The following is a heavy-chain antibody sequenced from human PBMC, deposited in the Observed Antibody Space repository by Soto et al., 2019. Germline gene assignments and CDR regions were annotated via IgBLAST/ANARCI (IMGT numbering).Heavy chain of an antibody. CDR2: ISSSSSYI. V-gene: IGHV3-21*01. Sequence: EVQLLESGGGLVKPGGYLRLSCAASGFTFSNYSMNWVRQAPGKGLEWVSSISSSSSYIYYADSVKGRFTISRDNAKNSLYLQMNSLRAEDTAVYYCARAPSSGGIQLWGLGTLVTVSS. CDR1: GFTFSNYS. J-gene: IGHJ1*01. D-gene: IGHD6-19*01. CDR3: ARAPSSGGIQL.